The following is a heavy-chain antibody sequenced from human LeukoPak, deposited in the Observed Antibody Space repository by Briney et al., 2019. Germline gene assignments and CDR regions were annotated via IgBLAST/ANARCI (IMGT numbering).Heavy chain of an antibody. D-gene: IGHD4-11*01. CDR3: ARVMMGATVTTFHYYCMDV. J-gene: IGHJ6*03. Sequence: PGGSLRLSCAACGFTFSHYTIGWVRQAPGKGLERVASITSSSSHIYYADSVKGRFTISRDNAKNEVYLQMNSPRGEDTAIYYCARVMMGATVTTFHYYCMDVWGVGTAVTVSS. V-gene: IGHV3-21*01. CDR2: ITSSSSHI. CDR1: GFTFSHYT.